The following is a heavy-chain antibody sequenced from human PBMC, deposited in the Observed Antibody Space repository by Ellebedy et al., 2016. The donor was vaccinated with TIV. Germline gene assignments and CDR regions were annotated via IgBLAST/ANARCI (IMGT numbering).Heavy chain of an antibody. D-gene: IGHD2-2*01. CDR1: GYTFTSFG. V-gene: IGHV1-18*01. J-gene: IGHJ4*02. Sequence: AASVKVSCKASGYTFTSFGITWVRHAPGQGPEWMGWNGTYSGHTNYERKFQGRVTMTTETFTSTAYMELRSLTSDDTAVYYCARDFHCTSNICYERPSLYYFDSWGQGTLVTVSS. CDR3: ARDFHCTSNICYERPSLYYFDS. CDR2: NGTYSGHT.